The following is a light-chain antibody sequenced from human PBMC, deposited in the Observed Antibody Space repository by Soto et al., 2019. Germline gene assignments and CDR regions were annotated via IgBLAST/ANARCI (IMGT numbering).Light chain of an antibody. CDR2: GAS. J-gene: IGKJ1*01. CDR1: QSVSSK. Sequence: EIVMTQSPSTLSVSPGEGATLSCRASQSVSSKLAWYQQKPGQAPRLLIYGASTRATGIPARFSGSGSGTEFTLIISSLQSEDFAVYYCQQYNNWPRTFGQGTNVDIK. V-gene: IGKV3-15*01. CDR3: QQYNNWPRT.